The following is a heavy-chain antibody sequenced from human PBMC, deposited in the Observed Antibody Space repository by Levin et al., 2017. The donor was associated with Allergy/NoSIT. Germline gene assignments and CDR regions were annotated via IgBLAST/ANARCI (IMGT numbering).Heavy chain of an antibody. Sequence: LSLTCAASGFTFSSYGMHWVRQAPGKGLEWVALISYDGSNKYYVDSVKGRFTISKDNSKHTLNLQMNSLRTEDTAVYYCATHRSYSSSWYSGYFQHWGQGTLVTVSS. V-gene: IGHV3-30*03. J-gene: IGHJ1*01. CDR3: ATHRSYSSSWYSGYFQH. CDR1: GFTFSSYG. D-gene: IGHD6-13*01. CDR2: ISYDGSNK.